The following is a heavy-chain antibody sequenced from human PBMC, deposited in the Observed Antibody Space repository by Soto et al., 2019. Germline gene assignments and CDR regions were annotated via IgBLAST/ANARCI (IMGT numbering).Heavy chain of an antibody. CDR2: ISSSSSYI. CDR3: ARDSGEYSYDSGNFDY. D-gene: IGHD5-18*01. V-gene: IGHV3-21*01. J-gene: IGHJ4*02. Sequence: ESGGGLVKPGGSLRLSCAASGFTFSSYSMNWVRQAPGKGLEWVSSISSSSSYIYYADSVKGRFTISRDNAKNSLYLQMNSLRAEDTAVYYCARDSGEYSYDSGNFDYWGQGTLVTVSS. CDR1: GFTFSSYS.